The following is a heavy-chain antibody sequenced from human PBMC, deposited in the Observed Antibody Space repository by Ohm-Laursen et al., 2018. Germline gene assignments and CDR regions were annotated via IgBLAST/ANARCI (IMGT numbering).Heavy chain of an antibody. CDR2: IRGDGNTI. V-gene: IGHV3-48*03. J-gene: IGHJ3*02. D-gene: IGHD1-26*01. Sequence: SLRLSCAASGFTFSSYEMNWVRQAPGKGLEWLSYIRGDGNTIYYADSVKGRLTISRDNAKSSLFLQMNSLRAEDTAVYYCAREKGGPFAFEIWGQGTMVTVSS. CDR1: GFTFSSYE. CDR3: AREKGGPFAFEI.